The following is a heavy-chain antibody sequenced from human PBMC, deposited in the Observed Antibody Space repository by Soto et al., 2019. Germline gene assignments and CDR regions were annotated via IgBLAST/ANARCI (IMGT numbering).Heavy chain of an antibody. Sequence: QVQLVQSGAEVKKPGSSVKVSCKASGGTFGNYGISWVRQAPGQGLEWMGGILPRLGLTKCAQRFQGRVTFTADESTNKAYMELSSMRSEDSAVFYCARDRYYDDTGLYYESADWGQGTLVTVSS. CDR2: ILPRLGLT. CDR1: GGTFGNYG. V-gene: IGHV1-69*01. CDR3: ARDRYYDDTGLYYESAD. D-gene: IGHD3-22*01. J-gene: IGHJ4*02.